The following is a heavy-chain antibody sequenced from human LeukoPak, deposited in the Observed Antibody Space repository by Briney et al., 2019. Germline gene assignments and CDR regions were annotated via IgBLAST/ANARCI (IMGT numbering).Heavy chain of an antibody. V-gene: IGHV5-51*01. Sequence: PGESLKISCKGSGYSFTSYWIGWVRQMPGKGLEWMGIIYPGDSDTRYSPSFQGHFTVSADKSISTAYLQWSSLKASDTAMYYCARLASTDNWFDPWGQGTLVTVSS. CDR2: IYPGDSDT. CDR3: ARLASTDNWFDP. J-gene: IGHJ5*02. D-gene: IGHD4-11*01. CDR1: GYSFTSYW.